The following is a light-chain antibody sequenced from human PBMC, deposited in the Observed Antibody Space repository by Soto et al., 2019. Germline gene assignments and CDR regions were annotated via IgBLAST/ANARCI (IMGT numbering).Light chain of an antibody. CDR1: SSDVGGYNS. J-gene: IGLJ1*01. V-gene: IGLV2-14*03. CDR2: NVS. CDR3: SSYTSSSTYV. Sequence: QSVLTQPASVSGSPGQSITISCTGTSSDVGGYNSVSWYQQHPGKAPKLMIYNVSNRPSGISNRFSGSKSGNTASLTICGLQAEDEAGYYCSSYTSSSTYVFGTGTKVTVL.